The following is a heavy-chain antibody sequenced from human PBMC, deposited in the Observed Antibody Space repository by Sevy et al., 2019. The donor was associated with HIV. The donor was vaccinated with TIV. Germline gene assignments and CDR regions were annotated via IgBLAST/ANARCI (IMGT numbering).Heavy chain of an antibody. CDR3: AKDLEQQLGPDY. J-gene: IGHJ4*02. Sequence: GGSLRLSCAASGFTFSNYYMSWVRQAPGKGLEWVAGISPTGGTKNYVASVKGRFIISRDNSKKTLFLQMNSLRAEDTALYYCAKDLEQQLGPDYWGQGTQVTVSS. D-gene: IGHD6-13*01. CDR1: GFTFSNYY. V-gene: IGHV3-23*01. CDR2: ISPTGGTK.